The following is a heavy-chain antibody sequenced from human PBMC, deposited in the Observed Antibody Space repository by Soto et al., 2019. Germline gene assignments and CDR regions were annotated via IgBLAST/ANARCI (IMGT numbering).Heavy chain of an antibody. J-gene: IGHJ4*02. Sequence: QLHLQESGPGLVKPSETLSLTCSVSSGSISTSGYYWGWIRQPPGTGLEWIGGISYSGSTYYNPSLKSRLTISVDTSKNHFSLNLTSVTAADTAVYFCARRGSRLSVAVAAFDYWSQGTLVTVSS. CDR1: SGSISTSGYY. V-gene: IGHV4-39*02. CDR3: ARRGSRLSVAVAAFDY. CDR2: ISYSGST. D-gene: IGHD6-19*01.